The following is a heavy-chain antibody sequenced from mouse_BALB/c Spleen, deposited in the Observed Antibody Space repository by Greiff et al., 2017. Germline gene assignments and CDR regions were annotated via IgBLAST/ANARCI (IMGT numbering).Heavy chain of an antibody. Sequence: EVKLVESGPGLVKPSQSLSLTCTVTGYSITSDYAWNWIRQFPGNKLEWMGYISYSGSTSYNPSLKSRISITRDTSKNQFFLQLNSVTTEDTATYYCARRGYDEGNYAMDYWGQGTSVTVSS. CDR3: ARRGYDEGNYAMDY. V-gene: IGHV3-2*02. D-gene: IGHD2-14*01. J-gene: IGHJ4*01. CDR1: GYSITSDYA. CDR2: ISYSGST.